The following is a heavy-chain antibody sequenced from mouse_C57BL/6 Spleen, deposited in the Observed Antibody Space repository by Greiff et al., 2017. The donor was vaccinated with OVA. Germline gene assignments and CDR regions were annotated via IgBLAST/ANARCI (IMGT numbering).Heavy chain of an antibody. D-gene: IGHD1-1*01. V-gene: IGHV1-82*01. J-gene: IGHJ4*01. CDR1: GYAFSSSW. Sequence: QVQLKESGPELEKPGASVKISCKASGYAFSSSWMNWVKQRPGKGLEWIGRIYPGDGGTNYNGKFKGKATLTADKSSSTAYMQLSSLTSEDSAVYFCARDYYGSSYAMDYWGQGTSVTVSS. CDR3: ARDYYGSSYAMDY. CDR2: IYPGDGGT.